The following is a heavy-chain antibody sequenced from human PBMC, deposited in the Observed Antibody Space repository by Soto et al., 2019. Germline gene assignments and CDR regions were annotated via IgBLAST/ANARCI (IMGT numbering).Heavy chain of an antibody. CDR2: ISAYNGNT. J-gene: IGHJ5*02. CDR3: ARVVGALGHWFDP. Sequence: QVQLVQSGAEVKKPGASVKVSCKASGYTFTSYGISWVRQAPGQGLEWMGRISAYNGNTNYAQKLQGRVTMTADTSTITAYMELRSLRSGDTAVYYCARVVGALGHWFDPWGQGTLVTVSS. D-gene: IGHD1-26*01. V-gene: IGHV1-18*01. CDR1: GYTFTSYG.